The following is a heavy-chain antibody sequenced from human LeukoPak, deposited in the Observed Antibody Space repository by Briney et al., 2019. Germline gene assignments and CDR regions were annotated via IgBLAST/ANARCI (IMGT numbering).Heavy chain of an antibody. CDR3: VKDLIVGDYYSSDNYYLPDAFDI. D-gene: IGHD3-10*01. Sequence: GGSLRLSCAASGFGFEDYVMHWVRQVPGKGLEWVALIGGDSASTYYADSLKGRFTISRDNSYNPLYLQMDRLRIEDTALYYCVKDLIVGDYYSSDNYYLPDAFDIWGQGTMVTVSS. CDR1: GFGFEDYV. V-gene: IGHV3-43*02. CDR2: IGGDSAST. J-gene: IGHJ3*02.